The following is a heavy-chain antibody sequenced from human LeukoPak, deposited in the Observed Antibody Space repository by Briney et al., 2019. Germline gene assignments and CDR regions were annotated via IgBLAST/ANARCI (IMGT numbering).Heavy chain of an antibody. D-gene: IGHD4-23*01. CDR3: AKVLAVTSYGAKSIFDH. CDR1: GFTFSNYG. V-gene: IGHV3-30*02. Sequence: GGSLRLSCAASGFTFSNYGMHWVRKARGKGLEWVAIIWYDGSNKYYADYVKGRLTISRDNSKNTVYLQMNSLRAEDTAVYYCAKVLAVTSYGAKSIFDHWGQGTLVTVSS. J-gene: IGHJ4*02. CDR2: IWYDGSNK.